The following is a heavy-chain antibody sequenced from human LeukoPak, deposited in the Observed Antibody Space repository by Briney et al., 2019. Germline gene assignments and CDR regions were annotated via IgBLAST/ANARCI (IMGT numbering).Heavy chain of an antibody. V-gene: IGHV3-7*01. J-gene: IGHJ4*02. CDR2: INQDGTEK. CDR1: GFSFSTYW. D-gene: IGHD3-10*01. Sequence: GGSLRLSCAASGFSFSTYWMSWVRQAPGKGLEWVANINQDGTEKYYVDSVKGRFTVSRDYAKNSLYLQMNSLRVEDTAVYYCAKVAKYYYGPETYYFFEQWGQGTPVTASS. CDR3: AKVAKYYYGPETYYFFEQ.